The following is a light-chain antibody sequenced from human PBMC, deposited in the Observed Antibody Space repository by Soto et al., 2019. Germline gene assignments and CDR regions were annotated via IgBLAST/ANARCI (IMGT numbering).Light chain of an antibody. CDR2: GTS. CDR3: QQYGNSPIT. J-gene: IGKJ5*01. V-gene: IGKV3-20*01. CDR1: ERIYSAY. Sequence: EVVLTQSPGTLSLSRGERATLSCWASERIYSAYLGWYQQKPGQAPRLLIYGTSSRATGIPDRFSGSGSGTDFTLTISRLEPEDFAVYYCQQYGNSPITFGQGTRLENK.